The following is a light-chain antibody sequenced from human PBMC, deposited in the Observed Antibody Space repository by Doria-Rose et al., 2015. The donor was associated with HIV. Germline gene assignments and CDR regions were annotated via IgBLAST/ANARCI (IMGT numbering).Light chain of an antibody. J-gene: IGKJ1*01. Sequence: TQSPSFLSASVGVRVTITCRASQGISRYLAWYQQKPGKAPTLLIFGASTLQSGVPSRFSGSGSGTEFTLTISSLQPEDSATYCCQQFDSFPRTFGQGTKAELK. CDR2: GAS. CDR1: QGISRY. V-gene: IGKV1-9*01. CDR3: QQFDSFPRT.